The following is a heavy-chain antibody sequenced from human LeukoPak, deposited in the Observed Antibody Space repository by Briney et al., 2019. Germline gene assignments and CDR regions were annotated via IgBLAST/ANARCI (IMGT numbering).Heavy chain of an antibody. CDR1: GGSISSGGYS. V-gene: IGHV4-30-2*01. J-gene: IGHJ5*02. CDR2: IYHSGST. Sequence: SQTLSLTCAVSGGSISSGGYSWSWIRQPPGKGLEWIGYIYHSGSTYYNPSLKSRVTISVDRSKNQFSPKLSSVTAADTAVYYCARGSAMVRGVISNNWFDPWGQGTLVTVSS. CDR3: ARGSAMVRGVISNNWFDP. D-gene: IGHD3-10*01.